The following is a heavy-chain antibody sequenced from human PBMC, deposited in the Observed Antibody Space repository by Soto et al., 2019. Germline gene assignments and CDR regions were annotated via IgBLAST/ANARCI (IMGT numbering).Heavy chain of an antibody. D-gene: IGHD4-17*01. J-gene: IGHJ6*02. CDR3: ARRSTTEYYYYYYGMDV. CDR1: GGSISSGGYY. Sequence: LSLTCTVSGGSISSGGYYWSWIRQHPGKGLEWIGYIYYSGSTYYNPSLKSRVTISVDTSKNQFSLKLSSVTAADTAVYYCARRSTTEYYYYYYGMDVWGQGTTVTVSS. CDR2: IYYSGST. V-gene: IGHV4-31*03.